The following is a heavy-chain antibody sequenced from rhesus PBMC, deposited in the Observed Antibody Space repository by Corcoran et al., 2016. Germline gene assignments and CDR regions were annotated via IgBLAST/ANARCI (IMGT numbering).Heavy chain of an antibody. Sequence: QVQLQESGPGLVKPSETLPPTCAVSGGSIRSGYGWSWIRQPPGQGRVWIGHIYGSIGSTYYNPFLKSRVTISNDTSKNQFSLKLSSVTAADTAVYYCARILVRGSVYFSLDVWGRGVLVTVSS. D-gene: IGHD3-28*01. J-gene: IGHJ5-2*02. CDR2: IYGSIGST. CDR1: GGSIRSGYG. V-gene: IGHV4S7*01. CDR3: ARILVRGSVYFSLDV.